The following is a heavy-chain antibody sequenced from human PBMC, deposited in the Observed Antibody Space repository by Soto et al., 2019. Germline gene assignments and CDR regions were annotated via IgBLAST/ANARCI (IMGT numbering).Heavy chain of an antibody. V-gene: IGHV4-34*01. Sequence: PSEPLSLTCAVYGGSFSGYYWSWIRQPPGKGLEWIGEINHSGSTNYNPSLKSRVTISIDTSKNQFSLKLSSVTAADTAVYYCARGVAARHYYGMDVWGQGTTVTVSS. CDR2: INHSGST. CDR1: GGSFSGYY. CDR3: ARGVAARHYYGMDV. J-gene: IGHJ6*02. D-gene: IGHD6-6*01.